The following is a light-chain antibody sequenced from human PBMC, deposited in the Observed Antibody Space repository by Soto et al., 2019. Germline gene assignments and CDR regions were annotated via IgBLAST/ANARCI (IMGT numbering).Light chain of an antibody. Sequence: SYELTQPPSVSVAPGQTARITCGGNNIKSKSVHWYQQRPVQAPVLVVHDDSDRPSGIPERFSGSNSENTATLIITRVEAVDEADYYCQVWDTGNDHVVFGGGTQLTVL. V-gene: IGLV3-21*02. CDR3: QVWDTGNDHVV. CDR2: DDS. J-gene: IGLJ2*01. CDR1: NIKSKS.